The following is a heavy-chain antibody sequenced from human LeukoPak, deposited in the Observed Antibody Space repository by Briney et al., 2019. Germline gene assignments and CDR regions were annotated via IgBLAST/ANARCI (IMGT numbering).Heavy chain of an antibody. J-gene: IGHJ4*02. Sequence: SVKVSCKASGGTFSSYAISWVRQAPGQGLEWMGGIIPTFGTANYAQKFQGGVTITADESTSTAYMELSSLRSEDTAVYYCARDLVGYCSSTSCPGAYWGQGTLVTVSS. CDR3: ARDLVGYCSSTSCPGAY. CDR1: GGTFSSYA. D-gene: IGHD2-2*01. CDR2: IIPTFGTA. V-gene: IGHV1-69*01.